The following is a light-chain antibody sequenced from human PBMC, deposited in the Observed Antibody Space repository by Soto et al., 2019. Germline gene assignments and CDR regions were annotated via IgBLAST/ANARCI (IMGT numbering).Light chain of an antibody. V-gene: IGKV1D-43*01. CDR2: YAP. CDR1: PGISSY. Sequence: AIRMTQSPFSLSASVGDRVTITCWASPGISSYFAWYQQKPAKAPKFCIYYAPSVQSGVPSRFSGCGSGADNTLTISSLQPEDVATDYGQQYYSTPFTVGPGTKVDIK. J-gene: IGKJ3*01. CDR3: QQYYSTPFT.